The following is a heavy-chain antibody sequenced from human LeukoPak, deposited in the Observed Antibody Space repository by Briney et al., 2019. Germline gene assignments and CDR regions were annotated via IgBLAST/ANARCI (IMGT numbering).Heavy chain of an antibody. CDR3: ARGRLYDFWSGYYKGHYYYGMDV. CDR1: GGSISSYY. J-gene: IGHJ6*02. D-gene: IGHD3-3*01. CDR2: IYHSGST. Sequence: PSETLSLTCTVSGGSISSYYWSWLRQPPGKGLEWIGYIYHSGSTNYNPSLKSRVTISVDTSKNQFSLKLSSVTAADTAVYYCARGRLYDFWSGYYKGHYYYGMDVWGQGTTVTVSS. V-gene: IGHV4-59*01.